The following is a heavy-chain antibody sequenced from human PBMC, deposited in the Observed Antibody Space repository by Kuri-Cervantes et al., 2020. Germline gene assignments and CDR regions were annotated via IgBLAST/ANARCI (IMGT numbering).Heavy chain of an antibody. Sequence: ASVKVSCKASGYTFTSYGISWVRQAPGQGLEWMGWISAYNGNTNYAQKLQGRVTMTTDTSTSTAHMELRSLRSDDTAVYYCARDRQLVRYYYYYGMDVWGQGTTVTVSS. CDR1: GYTFTSYG. CDR2: ISAYNGNT. V-gene: IGHV1-18*01. D-gene: IGHD6-13*01. CDR3: ARDRQLVRYYYYYGMDV. J-gene: IGHJ6*02.